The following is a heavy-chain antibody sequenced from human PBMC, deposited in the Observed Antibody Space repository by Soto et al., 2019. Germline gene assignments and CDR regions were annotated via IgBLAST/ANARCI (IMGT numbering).Heavy chain of an antibody. CDR2: IRTKAYGGTT. CDR1: GFTFGGYA. CDR3: TSVREWLNRFYCYGMDV. V-gene: IGHV3-49*04. D-gene: IGHD6-19*01. Sequence: SLRLSCPAAGFTFGGYAMSWVREAPGKGREWVGFIRTKAYGGTTEYAPSVKDRFTISRDDSTRIAYLQMNSLKSEDSAVYYCTSVREWLNRFYCYGMDVWGQGTPVTVSS. J-gene: IGHJ6*02.